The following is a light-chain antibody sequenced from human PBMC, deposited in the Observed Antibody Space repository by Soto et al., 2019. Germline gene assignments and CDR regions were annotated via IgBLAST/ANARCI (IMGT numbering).Light chain of an antibody. Sequence: QSVLTQPPSASGTPGQRVTISCSGSSSNIGSNTIHWYQQLPGTAPKLLIHSDDKLPSGVPDRFSGSKSGTSGSLAISGLQSGDEADYYCAAWDDSLNGFVFGVGTKLTVL. J-gene: IGLJ1*01. CDR3: AAWDDSLNGFV. CDR1: SSNIGSNT. V-gene: IGLV1-44*01. CDR2: SDD.